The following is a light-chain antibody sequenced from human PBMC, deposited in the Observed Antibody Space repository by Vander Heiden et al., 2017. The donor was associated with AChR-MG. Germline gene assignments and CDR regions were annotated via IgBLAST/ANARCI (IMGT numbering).Light chain of an antibody. CDR2: DAS. J-gene: IGKJ1*01. Sequence: LTQSPATLSSSAGDSATITCRASQSISNYLAWYQQKPGQAPRLLIYDASNGATGIPARFSGSGSGTDFTLTISSLEPEDVAVYYCQKGSNGPRTFGQGTKVEIK. CDR3: QKGSNGPRT. V-gene: IGKV3-11*01. CDR1: QSISNY.